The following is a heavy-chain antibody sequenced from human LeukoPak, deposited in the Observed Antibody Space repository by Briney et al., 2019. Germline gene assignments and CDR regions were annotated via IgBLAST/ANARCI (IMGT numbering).Heavy chain of an antibody. CDR1: GGFINNFY. J-gene: IGHJ6*02. Sequence: PSDTLSLTCTVSGGFINNFYWTWIRQVAGRGLEWIGRIYATGETNYNPSLKSRLTLSVEASKNQFSLRLRSVTAADTAVYYCARESRIRGVSIRESHYFYYYGMNDWGQGTKVIVSS. CDR2: IYATGET. CDR3: ARESRIRGVSIRESHYFYYYGMND. V-gene: IGHV4-4*07. D-gene: IGHD3-10*01.